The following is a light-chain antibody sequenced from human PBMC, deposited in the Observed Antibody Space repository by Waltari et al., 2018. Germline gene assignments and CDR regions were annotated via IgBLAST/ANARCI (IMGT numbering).Light chain of an antibody. V-gene: IGKV3-20*01. CDR2: GAS. Sequence: IVLTQSPGTLSLAPGESATLACRASQSVSSSHLAWYQQTPGQPPRLLIYGASSRATGIPDRFSGSGSGTDFSLTISRLEPEDFAVYYCQQYGSAYTFGQGTKLEIK. CDR1: QSVSSSH. CDR3: QQYGSAYT. J-gene: IGKJ2*01.